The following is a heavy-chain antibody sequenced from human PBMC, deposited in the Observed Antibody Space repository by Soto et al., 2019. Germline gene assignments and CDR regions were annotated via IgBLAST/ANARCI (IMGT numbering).Heavy chain of an antibody. V-gene: IGHV3-23*01. CDR3: AKEAHLAYFDY. Sequence: GGSLRLSCAASGFTFSSYAMSWVRQAPGKGLEWVSTISGSGASTYYADSVKGRFTISRDISKDTLYLQMNSLRAEDTAVYYCAKEAHLAYFDYWGQGTLVTVSS. J-gene: IGHJ4*02. CDR2: ISGSGAST. CDR1: GFTFSSYA.